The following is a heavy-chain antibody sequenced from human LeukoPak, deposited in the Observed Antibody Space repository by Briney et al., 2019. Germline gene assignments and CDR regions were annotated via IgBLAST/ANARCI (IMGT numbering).Heavy chain of an antibody. V-gene: IGHV1-69*13. CDR3: ARDEYDYVWGSYPY. J-gene: IGHJ4*02. CDR2: IIPIFGTA. D-gene: IGHD3-16*02. Sequence: SVKVSCKASGYTFTGYYMHWVRQAPGQGLEWMGGIIPIFGTANYAQKFQGRVTITADESTSTAYMELSSLRSEDTAVYYCARDEYDYVWGSYPYWGQGTLVTVSS. CDR1: GYTFTGYY.